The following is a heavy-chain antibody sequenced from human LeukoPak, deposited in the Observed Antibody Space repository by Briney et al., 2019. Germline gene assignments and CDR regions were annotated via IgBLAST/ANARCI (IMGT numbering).Heavy chain of an antibody. D-gene: IGHD3-10*01. V-gene: IGHV3-20*04. Sequence: PGGSLRLSCAASGFTFDDYGMSWVRQAPGKGLEWVSGINWNGGSTGYADSVKGRFTISRDNAKNSLYLQMNSLRAEDTAVYYCARSQAGSGSYYGDAFDIWGQGTMVTVSS. CDR3: ARSQAGSGSYYGDAFDI. CDR2: INWNGGST. J-gene: IGHJ3*02. CDR1: GFTFDDYG.